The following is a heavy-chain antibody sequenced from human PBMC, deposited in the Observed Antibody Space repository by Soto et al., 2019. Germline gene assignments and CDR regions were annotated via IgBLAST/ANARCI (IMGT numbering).Heavy chain of an antibody. V-gene: IGHV3-9*01. J-gene: IGHJ6*02. Sequence: EVQLIESGGGWVQRGTSLRVSCAASGFTFHEYAIHWVRQAPGKGLEWVSGISSDGDTIAYADSVPGRFTVFRDNAKNSLYLQMNSLRAEDTALYYCTKGGYDLIYYFGMDVWGQGTTVTVSS. CDR3: TKGGYDLIYYFGMDV. CDR2: ISSDGDTI. CDR1: GFTFHEYA. D-gene: IGHD5-12*01.